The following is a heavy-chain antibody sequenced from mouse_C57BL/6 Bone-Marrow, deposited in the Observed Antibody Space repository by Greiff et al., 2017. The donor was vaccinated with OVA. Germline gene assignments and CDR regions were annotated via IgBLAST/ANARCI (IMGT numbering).Heavy chain of an antibody. CDR3: ARVTTNYCGSSYGFAY. D-gene: IGHD1-1*01. J-gene: IGHJ3*01. Sequence: EVQLQQSGAELVKPGASVKLSCTASGFNINDYYMHWVKQRPEQGLEWLGRIDPEDGETNYAAKFPGKATITADTSSNAAYLQLSILTSEATAYSICARVTTNYCGSSYGFAYWGQGTLVTVSA. CDR1: GFNINDYY. CDR2: IDPEDGET. V-gene: IGHV14-2*01.